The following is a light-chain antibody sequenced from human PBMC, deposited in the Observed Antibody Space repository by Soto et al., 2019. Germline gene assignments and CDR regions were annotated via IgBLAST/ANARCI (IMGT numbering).Light chain of an antibody. CDR2: DND. CDR1: SSNIGNNY. J-gene: IGLJ2*01. V-gene: IGLV1-51*01. CDR3: ATWDRSLSVGV. Sequence: QSVLTQPPSVSAAPGQKVTISCSGSSSNIGNNYVFWYQQLPGTAPQLLIYDNDKRPSGIPDRFSGSKSGTSATLGITGLQTGDDADYYCATWDRSLSVGVFGGGTKLTVL.